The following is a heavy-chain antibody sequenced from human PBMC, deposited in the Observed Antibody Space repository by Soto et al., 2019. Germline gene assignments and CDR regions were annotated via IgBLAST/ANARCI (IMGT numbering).Heavy chain of an antibody. V-gene: IGHV1-3*01. CDR3: ARGYSYGSRADDY. CDR2: INAGNGNT. J-gene: IGHJ4*02. Sequence: ASVKVSSKASGYTFTSYAMHWVRQAPGQRLEWMGWINAGNGNTKYSQKFQGRVTITRDTSASTAYMELSSLRSEDTAVYYCARGYSYGSRADDYWGQGTLVTVSS. CDR1: GYTFTSYA. D-gene: IGHD5-18*01.